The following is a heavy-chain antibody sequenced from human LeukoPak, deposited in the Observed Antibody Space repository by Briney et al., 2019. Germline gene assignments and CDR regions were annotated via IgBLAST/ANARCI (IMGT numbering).Heavy chain of an antibody. CDR2: ISAYNGNT. J-gene: IGHJ3*02. CDR1: GYTFTSYG. Sequence: ASVKVSCKPSGYTFTSYGISWVRQAPGQGLEWMGWISAYNGNTNYAQKLQGRVTMTTDTSTSTAYMELRSLRSDDTAVYYCARDFPYDYDFWSGYSHDAFDIWGQGTMVTVSS. CDR3: ARDFPYDYDFWSGYSHDAFDI. V-gene: IGHV1-18*01. D-gene: IGHD3-3*01.